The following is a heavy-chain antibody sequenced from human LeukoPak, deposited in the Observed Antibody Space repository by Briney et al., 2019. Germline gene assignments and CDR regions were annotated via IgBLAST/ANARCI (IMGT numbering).Heavy chain of an antibody. J-gene: IGHJ4*02. D-gene: IGHD2-21*02. CDR2: INPNSGGT. V-gene: IGHV1-2*02. CDR1: GYTFTGYY. CDR3: ARDAYCGGDCYYYFDY. Sequence: ASVKVSCKASGYTFTGYYMHWVRQAPGQGLEWMGRINPNSGGTNYAQKFQGRVTMTRDTSISTAYMELSRLRSDDTAVYYCARDAYCGGDCYYYFDYWGQGTLVTVSS.